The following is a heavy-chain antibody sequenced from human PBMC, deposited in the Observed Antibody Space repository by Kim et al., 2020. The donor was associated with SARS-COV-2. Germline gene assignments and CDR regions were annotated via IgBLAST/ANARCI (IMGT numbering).Heavy chain of an antibody. CDR3: ARDRTTGTTYGFDS. V-gene: IGHV3-21*01. Sequence: DSVTDRFTITRDNAKNPQYLQMSSLRAEDTAVYYCARDRTTGTTYGFDSWGQGTLVTVSS. D-gene: IGHD1-1*01. J-gene: IGHJ4*02.